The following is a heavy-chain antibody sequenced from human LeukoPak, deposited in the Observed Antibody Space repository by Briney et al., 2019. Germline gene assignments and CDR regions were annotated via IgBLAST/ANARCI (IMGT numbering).Heavy chain of an antibody. CDR3: ASIYGDYDY. V-gene: IGHV4-39*07. Sequence: SETLSLTCTVSGGSISSSSYYWGWIRQPPGKGLEWIGSIYYSGSTYFNPSLKSRVTISVDTSKNQFSLKLSSVTAADTAVYYCASIYGDYDYWGQGTLVTVSS. D-gene: IGHD4-17*01. J-gene: IGHJ4*02. CDR2: IYYSGST. CDR1: GGSISSSSYY.